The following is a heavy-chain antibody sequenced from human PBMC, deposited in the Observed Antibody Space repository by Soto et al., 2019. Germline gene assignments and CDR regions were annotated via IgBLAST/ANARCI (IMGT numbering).Heavy chain of an antibody. CDR3: ARQVVDGTVAGSGSFDY. Sequence: ASVKVSCKASGGTFSSYTISWVRQAPGQGLEWMGWINAGNGNTNYAQKFQGRVTITRDTSTSTAYMELSSLRSEDTAVYYCARQVVDGTVAGSGSFDYWGQGTPVTVSS. D-gene: IGHD3-10*01. V-gene: IGHV1-18*01. CDR2: INAGNGNT. J-gene: IGHJ4*02. CDR1: GGTFSSYT.